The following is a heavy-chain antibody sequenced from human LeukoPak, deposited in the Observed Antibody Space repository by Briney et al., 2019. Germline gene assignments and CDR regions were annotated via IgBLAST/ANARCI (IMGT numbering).Heavy chain of an antibody. V-gene: IGHV1-46*01. Sequence: ASVKVSCKASGYTFTSYYMHWVRQAPGQGLEWMGIINPSGGSTSYAQKFQGRVTITADESTSTAYMELSSLRSEDTAVYYCARDYSGSYYWGQGTLVTVSS. D-gene: IGHD1-26*01. CDR2: INPSGGST. CDR3: ARDYSGSYY. J-gene: IGHJ4*02. CDR1: GYTFTSYY.